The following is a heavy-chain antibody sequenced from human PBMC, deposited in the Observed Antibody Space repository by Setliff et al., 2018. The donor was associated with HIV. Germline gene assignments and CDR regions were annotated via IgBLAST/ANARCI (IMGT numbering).Heavy chain of an antibody. Sequence: LRLSCAASGFTFSSYAMHWVRQAPGKGLEYVSAISSNGGSTYYADSVKGRFTISRDNSKNTLYLQMNSLRAEETAVYYCAKESGLYSNYKYYYYMDVWGKGTTVTVSS. CDR2: ISSNGGST. CDR1: GFTFSSYA. D-gene: IGHD4-4*01. V-gene: IGHV3-64*02. CDR3: AKESGLYSNYKYYYYMDV. J-gene: IGHJ6*03.